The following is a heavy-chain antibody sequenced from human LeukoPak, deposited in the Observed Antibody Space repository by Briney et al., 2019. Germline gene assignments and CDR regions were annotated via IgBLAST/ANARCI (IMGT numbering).Heavy chain of an antibody. CDR1: GFTFSDYY. CDR3: ARELLGYCSGGSCPGGFDI. D-gene: IGHD2-15*01. V-gene: IGHV3-11*01. J-gene: IGHJ3*02. Sequence: PGGSLRLSCAASGFTFSDYYMSWIRQAPGKGLEWASYISSSGSTIYYADSVKGRFTISRDNAKNSLYLQMNSLRAEDTAVYYCARELLGYCSGGSCPGGFDIWGQGTMVTVSS. CDR2: ISSSGSTI.